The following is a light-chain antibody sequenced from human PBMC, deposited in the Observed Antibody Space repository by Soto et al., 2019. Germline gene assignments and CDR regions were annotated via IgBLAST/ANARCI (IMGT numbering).Light chain of an antibody. J-gene: IGKJ2*01. Sequence: DIQMTQSPSSLSASVGDRVTITCRASQTISTYLNRYQQKPGKAPKLLIYAASTLQSGVPSRFSGSGSGTDFTLTINSLQPEDFATYYCQQSHGIPYTFGQGTKLEIK. CDR2: AAS. CDR1: QTISTY. V-gene: IGKV1-39*01. CDR3: QQSHGIPYT.